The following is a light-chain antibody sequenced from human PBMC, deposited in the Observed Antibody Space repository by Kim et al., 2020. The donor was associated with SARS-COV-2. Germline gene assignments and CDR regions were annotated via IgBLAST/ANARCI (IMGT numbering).Light chain of an antibody. V-gene: IGLV3-19*01. CDR3: SSRDSSDNHQV. Sequence: ALGKTGRITCQGHSLLSYYASCYQQKPGQAPVLVIYGKNNRPSGIPDRFSGSSSGNTASLTITGAQAEDEADYYCSSRDSSDNHQVFGAGTKVTVL. J-gene: IGLJ1*01. CDR2: GKN. CDR1: SLLSYY.